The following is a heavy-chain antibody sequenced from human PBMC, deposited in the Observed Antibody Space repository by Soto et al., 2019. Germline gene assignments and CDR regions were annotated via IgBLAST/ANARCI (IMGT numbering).Heavy chain of an antibody. CDR3: AKDSSYGPGGGAFDI. Sequence: GGSLRLSCAASGFTFSSYGMHWVRQAPGKGLEWVAVISYDGSNKYYADSVKGRFTISRDNSKNTLYLQMNSLRAEDTAVYYYAKDSSYGPGGGAFDIWGQGTMVTVSS. CDR2: ISYDGSNK. CDR1: GFTFSSYG. V-gene: IGHV3-30*18. D-gene: IGHD3-10*01. J-gene: IGHJ3*02.